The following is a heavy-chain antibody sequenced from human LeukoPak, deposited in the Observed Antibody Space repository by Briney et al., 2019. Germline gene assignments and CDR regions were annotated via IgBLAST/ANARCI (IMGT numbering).Heavy chain of an antibody. J-gene: IGHJ5*02. CDR1: GYSFTDYY. D-gene: IGHD2-21*01. V-gene: IGHV1-2*02. Sequence: AASVKVSCKTSGYSFTDYYMHWVRQAPGQGLEWMGWINPNSGGTSSEQKFQGRVTMTRDTSISTVYMEVSWLTSDDTAIYYCARADRLHGGPYLIGPWGQGTLVTVSS. CDR2: INPNSGGT. CDR3: ARADRLHGGPYLIGP.